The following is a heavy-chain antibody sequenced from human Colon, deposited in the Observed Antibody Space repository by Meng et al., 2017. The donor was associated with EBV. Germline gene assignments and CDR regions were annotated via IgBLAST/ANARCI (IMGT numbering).Heavy chain of an antibody. J-gene: IGHJ5*02. CDR2: IGHSGFT. D-gene: IGHD6-19*01. CDR1: GGSISSGGYY. Sequence: QVQLQESGPGLVKPSXXLSLTCTVSGGSISSGGYYWSWIRQHPGKGLEWIGSIGHSGFTYYTPSLKSRVAVSLDTSKSQFSLMLTSVTAADTAVYYCVRSSAWVRTGFDPGGQGTLVTVSS. CDR3: VRSSAWVRTGFDP. V-gene: IGHV4-39*01.